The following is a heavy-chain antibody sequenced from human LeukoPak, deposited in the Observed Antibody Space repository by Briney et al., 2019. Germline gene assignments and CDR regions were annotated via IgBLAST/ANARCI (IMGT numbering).Heavy chain of an antibody. CDR1: GDSISNYY. V-gene: IGHV4-4*07. CDR2: IYTGGYT. D-gene: IGHD3-10*02. J-gene: IGHJ6*02. CDR3: ARKSQTMSAARGMDV. Sequence: SETLSLTCTVSGDSISNYYWNWVRQPAGKGLEWIGHIYTGGYTNYNPSLKSRVTVSVDTSKNQFSLKLTSVTAADAAVYYCARKSQTMSAARGMDVWGQGTTVTVSS.